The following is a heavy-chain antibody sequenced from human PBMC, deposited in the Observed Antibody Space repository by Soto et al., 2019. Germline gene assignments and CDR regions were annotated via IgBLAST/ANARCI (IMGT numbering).Heavy chain of an antibody. V-gene: IGHV4-59*01. D-gene: IGHD2-2*01. Sequence: QVQLQESGPGLVKPSETLSLTCTVSGGSISSYYWSWIRQPPGKGLEWIGYIYYSGSTNYNPSLKSRVTISVDTSTNQFSLKLSSVTAADTAVYYCARVRGYCSSTSCPEPYYFDYWGQGTLVTVSS. CDR2: IYYSGST. CDR1: GGSISSYY. CDR3: ARVRGYCSSTSCPEPYYFDY. J-gene: IGHJ4*02.